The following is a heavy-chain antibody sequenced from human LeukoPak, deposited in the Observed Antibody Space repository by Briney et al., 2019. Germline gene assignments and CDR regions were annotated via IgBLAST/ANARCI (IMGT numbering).Heavy chain of an antibody. Sequence: ASVKVSCKASGGTFSSYAISWVRQAPGQGLEWMGVIIPIFGTANYAQKFQGRVTITTDESTSTAYMELSSLRSEDTAVYYCARALRSSSYTYYYYMDVWGKGTTVTVSS. CDR2: IIPIFGTA. CDR1: GGTFSSYA. V-gene: IGHV1-69*05. CDR3: ARALRSSSYTYYYYMDV. D-gene: IGHD6-6*01. J-gene: IGHJ6*03.